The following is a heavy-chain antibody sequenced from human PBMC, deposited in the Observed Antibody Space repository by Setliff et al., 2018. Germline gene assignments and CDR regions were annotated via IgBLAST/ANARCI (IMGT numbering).Heavy chain of an antibody. V-gene: IGHV3-21*06. Sequence: GGSLRLSCAASGFTFSDYNMHWVRQAPGKGPEWVSSISDTSAFIYYADSVKGRFTISRDNAKNTLYLQMNSLRADDTAVYYCARVYSGYDPNHYFDYWGQGTLVTVSS. CDR1: GFTFSDYN. D-gene: IGHD5-12*01. CDR3: ARVYSGYDPNHYFDY. J-gene: IGHJ4*02. CDR2: ISDTSAFI.